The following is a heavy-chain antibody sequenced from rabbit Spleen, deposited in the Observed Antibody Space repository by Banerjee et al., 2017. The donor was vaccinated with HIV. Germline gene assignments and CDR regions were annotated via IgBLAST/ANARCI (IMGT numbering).Heavy chain of an antibody. J-gene: IGHJ4*01. CDR3: ARDLVTVIGWNFNL. CDR1: GFSFNGNY. V-gene: IGHV1S45*01. CDR2: INIVTGKS. D-gene: IGHD5-1*01. Sequence: QEQLEESGGGLVTPGGTLTLTCTASGFSFNGNYICWVRQAPGKGLEWIACINIVTGKSVYASWAKGRFIMSRTSSTTVTLQMTSLTAADTATYFCARDLVTVIGWNFNLWGPGTLVTVS.